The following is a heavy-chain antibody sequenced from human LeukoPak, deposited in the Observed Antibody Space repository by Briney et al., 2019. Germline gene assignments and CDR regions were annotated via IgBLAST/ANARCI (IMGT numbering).Heavy chain of an antibody. CDR1: GGPISSYY. CDR3: ARDIWSDRDAFDI. Sequence: SETLSLTCTVSGGPISSYYWSWIRKPPGKGLEGIGYIYYSGSTNYNPSLKSRVTISVDTSKNQFSLKLSSVTAADTAVYYCARDIWSDRDAFDIWGQGTMVTVSS. D-gene: IGHD2-8*02. V-gene: IGHV4-59*13. CDR2: IYYSGST. J-gene: IGHJ3*02.